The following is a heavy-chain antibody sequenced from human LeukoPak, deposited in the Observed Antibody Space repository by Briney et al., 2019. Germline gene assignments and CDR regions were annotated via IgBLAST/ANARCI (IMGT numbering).Heavy chain of an antibody. Sequence: GASVKVSCKASGYTFTTYGINWVRQAPGQGLEWLGWISPYNYNTNYARNLQGRVTMTADTSTSTAYMELRSLRSDDTAVYYCARDLWAAGAPSSYWGQGTLVTVSS. CDR3: ARDLWAAGAPSSY. V-gene: IGHV1-18*01. J-gene: IGHJ4*02. D-gene: IGHD1-26*01. CDR1: GYTFTTYG. CDR2: ISPYNYNT.